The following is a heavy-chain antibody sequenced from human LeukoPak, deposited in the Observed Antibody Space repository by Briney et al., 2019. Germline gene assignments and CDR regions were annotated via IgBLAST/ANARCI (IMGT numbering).Heavy chain of an antibody. CDR2: IYYSGST. CDR1: GGSISSGGYY. V-gene: IGHV4-31*03. D-gene: IGHD3-10*01. J-gene: IGHJ4*02. CDR3: ACFRNYYGSGSPSY. Sequence: SETLSLTCTVSGGSISSGGYYWSWIRQHPGKGLEWIGYIYYSGSTCYNPSLKSRVTISVDTSKNQFSLKLSSVTAADTAVYYCACFRNYYGSGSPSYWGQGTLVTVSS.